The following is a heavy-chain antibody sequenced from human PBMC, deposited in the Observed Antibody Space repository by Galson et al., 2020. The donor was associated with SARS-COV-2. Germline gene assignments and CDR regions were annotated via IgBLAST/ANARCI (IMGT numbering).Heavy chain of an antibody. V-gene: IGHV4-4*02. D-gene: IGHD3-3*01. CDR1: GGSISSSNW. CDR2: IYHSGST. Sequence: TLSLTCAVSGGSISSSNWWSWVRQPPGKGLEWIGEIYHSGSTNYNPSLKSRVTISVDKSKNQFSLKLSSVTAADTAVYYCARVGVARRGGFDYWGQGTLVTVSS. J-gene: IGHJ4*02. CDR3: ARVGVARRGGFDY.